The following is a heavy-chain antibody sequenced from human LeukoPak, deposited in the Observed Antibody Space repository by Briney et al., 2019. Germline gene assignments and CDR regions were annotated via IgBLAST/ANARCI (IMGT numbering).Heavy chain of an antibody. CDR1: GFTFDDYA. V-gene: IGHV3-43*02. Sequence: GGSLRLSCAASGFTFDDYAMHWVRQAPEKGLEWVSLISGNGGDTYYADSVKGRFTISRDNSRNSLFLQTNSLRAEDTALYYCAKGRRSTSRYGAFDIWGQGTMVTVSS. CDR3: AKGRRSTSRYGAFDI. J-gene: IGHJ3*02. D-gene: IGHD6-13*01. CDR2: ISGNGGDT.